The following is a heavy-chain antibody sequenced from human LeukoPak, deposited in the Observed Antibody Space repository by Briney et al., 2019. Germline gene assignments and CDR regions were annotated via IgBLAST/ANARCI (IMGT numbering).Heavy chain of an antibody. CDR2: MNPNSGNT. CDR3: ARGPRGNSSGYYYYYYGMDV. V-gene: IGHV1-8*01. Sequence: ASVKVSCKASGYTFTSYDINWVRQATGQGLEWMGWMNPNSGNTGYAQKFQGRVTMTRNTSISTAYMELSSLRSEDTAVYYCARGPRGNSSGYYYYYYGMDVWGHGTTVTVSS. CDR1: GYTFTSYD. J-gene: IGHJ6*02. D-gene: IGHD3-22*01.